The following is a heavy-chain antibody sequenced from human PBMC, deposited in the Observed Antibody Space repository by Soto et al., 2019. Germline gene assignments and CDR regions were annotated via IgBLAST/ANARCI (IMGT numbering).Heavy chain of an antibody. J-gene: IGHJ4*02. CDR3: ARSDGYNFDY. CDR1: GGSISSGGYY. V-gene: IGHV4-31*03. D-gene: IGHD5-12*01. Sequence: QVQLQESGPGLVKPSQTLSLTCTVSGGSISSGGYYWSWIRQHPGKGLEWIGYIYYSGTTYYNPSLKSRDAISVDPSKDQFSRTLSPVTAADTGVYYCARSDGYNFDYWGQGTLVTVSS. CDR2: IYYSGTT.